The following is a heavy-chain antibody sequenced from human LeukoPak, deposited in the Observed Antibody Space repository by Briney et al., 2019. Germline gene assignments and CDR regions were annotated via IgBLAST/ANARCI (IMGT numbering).Heavy chain of an antibody. D-gene: IGHD3-22*01. J-gene: IGHJ4*02. CDR2: ISSSGSTI. Sequence: PGGCLRLSCAASGFTFSSYEMNWVRQAPGKGLEWVSYISSSGSTIYYADSVKGRFTISRDNAKNSLYLQMNSLRAEDTAVYYCARDNYDSSGPYYFDYWGQGTLVTVSS. V-gene: IGHV3-48*03. CDR1: GFTFSSYE. CDR3: ARDNYDSSGPYYFDY.